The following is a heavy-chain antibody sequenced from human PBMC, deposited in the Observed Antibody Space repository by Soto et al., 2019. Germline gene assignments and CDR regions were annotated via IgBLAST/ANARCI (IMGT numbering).Heavy chain of an antibody. J-gene: IGHJ4*02. Sequence: GGSLRLSCAASGFTFSAYWMSWVRQAPGKGLEWVANIKQAGSEKYYVDSVNGRFIISRDDAKSSLFLQVNSLRVEDTAVYYCAREKRANGYFDYWGQGTLVTVSS. CDR3: AREKRANGYFDY. CDR1: GFTFSAYW. CDR2: IKQAGSEK. V-gene: IGHV3-7*01. D-gene: IGHD6-25*01.